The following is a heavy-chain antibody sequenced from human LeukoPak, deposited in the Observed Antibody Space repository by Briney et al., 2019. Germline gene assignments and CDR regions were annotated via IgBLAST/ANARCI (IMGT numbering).Heavy chain of an antibody. D-gene: IGHD1-26*01. Sequence: SETLSLTCAAYGGSFSGYYWSWIRQPPGKGLEWIGSIYYSGSTYYNPSLKSRVTMSVDTSKNQFSLKLSSVTAADTAVYYCARQEGGIVGPYWGQGTLVTVSS. J-gene: IGHJ4*02. CDR1: GGSFSGYY. CDR3: ARQEGGIVGPY. V-gene: IGHV4-34*01. CDR2: IYYSGST.